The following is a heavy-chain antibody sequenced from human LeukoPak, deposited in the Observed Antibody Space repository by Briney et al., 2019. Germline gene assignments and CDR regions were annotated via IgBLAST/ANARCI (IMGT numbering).Heavy chain of an antibody. J-gene: IGHJ6*02. CDR1: GYRLTSYW. D-gene: IGHD6-13*01. CDR2: IYPGDSDT. V-gene: IGHV5-51*01. CDR3: ARSLPYSSSWYNYYYGMDV. Sequence: GESLQIPFCGSGYRLTSYWIGWVRPVPGKGPGWMGIIYPGDSDTRYSPPFQGQVTISADKSISTAYLQWSSLKASDTAMYYCARSLPYSSSWYNYYYGMDVWGQGTTVTVSS.